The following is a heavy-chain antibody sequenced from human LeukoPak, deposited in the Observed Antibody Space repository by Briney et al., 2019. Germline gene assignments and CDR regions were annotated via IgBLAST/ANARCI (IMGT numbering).Heavy chain of an antibody. CDR3: ARGGGSSWGGLDY. CDR2: IYHSGST. V-gene: IGHV4-59*06. D-gene: IGHD6-13*01. J-gene: IGHJ4*02. CDR1: GGSISSYY. Sequence: KPSETLSLTCTVSGGSISSYYWSWIRQPPGKGLEWIGYIYHSGSTYYNPSLKSRVTISVDTSKNQFSLKLSSVTAADTAVYYCARGGGSSWGGLDYWGQGTLVTVSS.